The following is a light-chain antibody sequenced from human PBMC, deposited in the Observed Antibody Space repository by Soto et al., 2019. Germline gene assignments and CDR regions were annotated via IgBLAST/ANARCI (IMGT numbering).Light chain of an antibody. V-gene: IGLV2-11*01. J-gene: IGLJ1*01. CDR2: GVV. Sequence: QSALTQPRSVSGSPGQSVTISCTGTGNDVGAYNYVSWYQQHPGRPPKLLIYGVVRWPSGVPDRFSGSKSGNTASLTISGLQAEDEADYLCCSYARAHTYHFGTGTKDTV. CDR1: GNDVGAYNY. CDR3: CSYARAHTYH.